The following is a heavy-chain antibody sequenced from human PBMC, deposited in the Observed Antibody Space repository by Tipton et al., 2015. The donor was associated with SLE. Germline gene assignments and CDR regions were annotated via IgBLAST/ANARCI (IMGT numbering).Heavy chain of an antibody. J-gene: IGHJ6*02. D-gene: IGHD3-10*01. CDR2: INSDGSSK. V-gene: IGHV3-74*01. CDR1: GFIFSRYW. Sequence: SLRLSCAASGFIFSRYWMHWVRQAPGKGLVWVSGINSDGSSKTYADSVKGRFTISRDNAKNTLYLQLSSLRPEDTGVYYCVKDPVLKSGGRYGMDVWGQGTMVIVSS. CDR3: VKDPVLKSGGRYGMDV.